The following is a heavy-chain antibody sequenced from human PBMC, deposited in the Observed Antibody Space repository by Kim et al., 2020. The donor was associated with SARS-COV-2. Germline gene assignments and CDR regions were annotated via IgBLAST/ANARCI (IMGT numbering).Heavy chain of an antibody. CDR2: INHSGST. D-gene: IGHD2-2*01. J-gene: IGHJ6*03. CDR3: ARGSRCSSTSCYSVSGMDV. Sequence: SETLSLTCAVYGGSFSGYYWSWIRQPPGKGLEWIGEINHSGSTNYNPSLKSRVTISVDTSKNQFPLKLSSVIAADTAVYYCARGSRCSSTSCYSVSGMDVWGEGTAVTVSS. V-gene: IGHV4-34*01. CDR1: GGSFSGYY.